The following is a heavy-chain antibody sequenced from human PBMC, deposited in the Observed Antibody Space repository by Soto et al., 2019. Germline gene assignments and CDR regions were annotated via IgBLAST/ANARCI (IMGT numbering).Heavy chain of an antibody. V-gene: IGHV4-30-4*01. CDR3: ASEWNSYGDNWFAP. CDR2: IYYSGST. Sequence: SETLSLTCTVSGGSISSGDYYWSWIRQPPGKGLEWIGYIYYSGSTYYNPSLKSRVTISVDTSKSQFSLKLSSVTAADTAVYYCASEWNSYGDNWFAPPSQRTPVTVSS. CDR1: GGSISSGDYY. D-gene: IGHD1-7*01. J-gene: IGHJ5*02.